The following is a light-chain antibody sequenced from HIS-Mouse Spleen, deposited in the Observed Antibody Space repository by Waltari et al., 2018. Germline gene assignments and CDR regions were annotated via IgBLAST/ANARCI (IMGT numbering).Light chain of an antibody. V-gene: IGLV2-14*01. CDR2: EVS. J-gene: IGLJ2*01. Sequence: GSPGQSITISCTGTSSDVGGYNYVSWYQQHPGKAPKLMIYEVSNRPSGVSNRFSGSKSGNTASLTISGLQAEDEADYYCSSYTSSSPYVVFGGGTKLTVL. CDR3: SSYTSSSPYVV. CDR1: SSDVGGYNY.